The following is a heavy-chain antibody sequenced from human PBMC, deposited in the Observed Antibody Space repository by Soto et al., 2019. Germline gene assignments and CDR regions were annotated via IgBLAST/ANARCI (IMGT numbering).Heavy chain of an antibody. CDR1: GFTFSGSA. V-gene: IGHV3-73*01. CDR3: TRPFGGGDSPDSFDY. Sequence: PGGSLRLSCAASGFTFSGSAMHWVRQASGKGLEWVGRIRSKANSYATAYAASVKGRFTISRDDSKNTAYLQMNSLKTEDTAVYYCTRPFGGGDSPDSFDYWGQGTLVTVSS. D-gene: IGHD2-21*02. J-gene: IGHJ4*02. CDR2: IRSKANSYAT.